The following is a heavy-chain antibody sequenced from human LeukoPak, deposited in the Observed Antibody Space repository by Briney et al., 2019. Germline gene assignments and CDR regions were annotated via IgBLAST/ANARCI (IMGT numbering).Heavy chain of an antibody. V-gene: IGHV4-59*01. CDR2: IYYSGSN. CDR3: AREVRRGYDFWSGYSDAFDI. CDR1: GVSISSYY. D-gene: IGHD3-3*01. J-gene: IGHJ3*02. Sequence: SETLSLTCTVSGVSISSYYWSWIRQPPGKGLEWIGHIYYSGSNNYNPSIKSRVTISVDTSKIQLSLKLSSVTAADTAVYYCAREVRRGYDFWSGYSDAFDIWGQGTMVTVSS.